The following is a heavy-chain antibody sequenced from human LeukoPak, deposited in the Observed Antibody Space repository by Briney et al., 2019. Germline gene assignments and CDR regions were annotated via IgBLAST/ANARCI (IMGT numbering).Heavy chain of an antibody. CDR1: GYSFTNYW. D-gene: IGHD2-21*02. CDR3: ARRAYCGGDCYTDY. Sequence: GESLKISCKGSGYSFTNYWIGWVRQMPGKGLEWMGMIYPGDSDTRYSPPFQGQVTISADKSISTAYLQWNSLKASDTAMYYCARRAYCGGDCYTDYWGQGTLVTVSS. CDR2: IYPGDSDT. J-gene: IGHJ4*02. V-gene: IGHV5-51*01.